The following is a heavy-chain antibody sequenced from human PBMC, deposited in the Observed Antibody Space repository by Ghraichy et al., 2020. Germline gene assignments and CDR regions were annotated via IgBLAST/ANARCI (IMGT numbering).Heavy chain of an antibody. CDR3: VRYDLLTGYYPGVADY. D-gene: IGHD3-9*01. CDR2: IYWDDDT. Sequence: SGPTLVKPTQTLTLTCSFSGFSLSTPKMGVGWIRQPPGKALEWLALIYWDDDTRYSPFLGSRLTISKDTSQNQVVLTLTNMDPVDTATYYCVRYDLLTGYYPGVADYWGPGTLVTVSS. V-gene: IGHV2-5*02. J-gene: IGHJ4*02. CDR1: GFSLSTPKMG.